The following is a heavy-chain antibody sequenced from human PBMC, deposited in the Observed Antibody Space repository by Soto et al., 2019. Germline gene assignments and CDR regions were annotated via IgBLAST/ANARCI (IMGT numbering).Heavy chain of an antibody. J-gene: IGHJ6*02. V-gene: IGHV3-21*01. Sequence: XGSLRLSCVGAGFIFSNYSINWVRQAPGKGLDWVSSISSRSDIYYAESVKGRFTISRDNAKNSVSLQMNSLRAEDTAVYYCAREYTAWPLAYGLDVWGQGTTVTVSS. CDR1: GFIFSNYS. CDR3: AREYTAWPLAYGLDV. CDR2: ISSRSDI. D-gene: IGHD2-2*02.